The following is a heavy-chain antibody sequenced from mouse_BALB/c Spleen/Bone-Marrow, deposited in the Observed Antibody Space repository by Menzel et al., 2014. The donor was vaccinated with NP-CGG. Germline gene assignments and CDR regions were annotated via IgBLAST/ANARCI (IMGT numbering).Heavy chain of an antibody. CDR2: IDPFNGGT. J-gene: IGHJ4*01. CDR3: ARRDYGSSFYAMDY. V-gene: IGHV1S135*01. Sequence: VQLQQSGPELMKPGASVKISCKASGYSFTGYYMHWVKQSHGKSLEWIGYIDPFNGGTSYNQKFKGKATLTVDKSSSTAYMHLSSLTSEDSAVYYCARRDYGSSFYAMDYWGQGTSVTVSS. D-gene: IGHD1-1*01. CDR1: GYSFTGYY.